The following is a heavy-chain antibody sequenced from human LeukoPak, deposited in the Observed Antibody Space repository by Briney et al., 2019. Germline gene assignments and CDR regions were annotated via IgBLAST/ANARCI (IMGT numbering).Heavy chain of an antibody. D-gene: IGHD6-13*01. J-gene: IGHJ4*02. Sequence: GGSLRLSCTASGFTFSTYTMNWVRQAPGKGLEWVAVVSSDGSIKYYADSGKGRFTISRDTSKNTVYLQMNSLGAEDTAFYYCARGYSSSWLGYFDYWGQGTLVTVSS. V-gene: IGHV3-30*03. CDR3: ARGYSSSWLGYFDY. CDR2: VSSDGSIK. CDR1: GFTFSTYT.